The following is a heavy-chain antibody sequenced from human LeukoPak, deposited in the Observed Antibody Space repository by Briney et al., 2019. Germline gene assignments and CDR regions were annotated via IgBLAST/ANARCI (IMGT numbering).Heavy chain of an antibody. CDR1: GFTFSSYA. Sequence: GRSLRLSCAASGFTFSSYAMSWVRQAPGKGLEWVSAISGSGGSTYYADSLKGRFTISRDNSKTTLYLQMNSLRAEDTAVYYCAKLPPNLLARGYYFDYWGQGTLVTVSS. CDR3: AKLPPNLLARGYYFDY. CDR2: ISGSGGST. V-gene: IGHV3-23*01. J-gene: IGHJ4*02.